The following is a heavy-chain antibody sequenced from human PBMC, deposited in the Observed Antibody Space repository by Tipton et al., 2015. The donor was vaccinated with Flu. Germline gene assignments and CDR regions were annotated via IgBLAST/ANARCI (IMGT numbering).Heavy chain of an antibody. CDR3: ARSSRGWYRAMFD. D-gene: IGHD6-19*01. CDR1: GGSVSSSDFY. J-gene: IGHJ4*02. V-gene: IGHV4-61*08. Sequence: TLSLTCTVSGGSVSSSDFYWGWVRQPPGKGLEWIAYISNSGSSNYNPSLKSRITVSVDTSKNQFSLILSSVTAADTAVYYCARSSRGWYRAMFDWGQGTLVTVPS. CDR2: ISNSGSS.